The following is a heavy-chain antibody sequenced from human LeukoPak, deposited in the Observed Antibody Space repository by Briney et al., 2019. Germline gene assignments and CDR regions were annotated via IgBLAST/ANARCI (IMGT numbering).Heavy chain of an antibody. D-gene: IGHD6-6*01. Sequence: SGPTLVKPTQTLTLTCTFSGFSLSTSGVGVGWIRQPPGKALEWLALIYWDDDKRYSPSLKSRLTITKDTSKNQVVLTMTNMDPVDTATYCCAHRLYSNSDLDYWGQGTLVTVSS. J-gene: IGHJ4*02. CDR2: IYWDDDK. CDR3: AHRLYSNSDLDY. CDR1: GFSLSTSGVG. V-gene: IGHV2-5*02.